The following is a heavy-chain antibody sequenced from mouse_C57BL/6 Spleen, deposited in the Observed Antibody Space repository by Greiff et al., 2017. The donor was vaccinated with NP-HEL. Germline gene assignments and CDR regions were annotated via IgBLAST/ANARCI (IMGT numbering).Heavy chain of an antibody. CDR2: IRNKANGYTT. CDR3: ARSYTTEGYFDV. CDR1: GFTFTDYY. Sequence: EVQVVESGGGLVQPGGSLSLSCAASGFTFTDYYMSWVRQPPGKALEWLGFIRNKANGYTTEYSASVKGRFTISRDNSQSILYLQMNALRAEDSATYYCARSYTTEGYFDVWGTGTTVTVSS. V-gene: IGHV7-3*01. J-gene: IGHJ1*03. D-gene: IGHD1-1*01.